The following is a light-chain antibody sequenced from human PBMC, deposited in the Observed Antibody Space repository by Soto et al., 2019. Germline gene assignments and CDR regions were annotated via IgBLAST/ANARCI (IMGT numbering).Light chain of an antibody. CDR1: QSISSSF. CDR2: GAS. V-gene: IGKV3-20*01. J-gene: IGKJ1*01. CDR3: NQYNNWPRT. Sequence: PGERASLSCGASQSISSSFLAWYQQKPGQAPRLLIYGASSRATGIPDRFSGTGSETDFTLTISRLEPEDFAVYYCNQYNNWPRTFGQGTKVDIK.